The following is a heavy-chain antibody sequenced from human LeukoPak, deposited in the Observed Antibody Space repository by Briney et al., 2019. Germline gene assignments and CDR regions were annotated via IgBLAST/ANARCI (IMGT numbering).Heavy chain of an antibody. Sequence: GGSLRLSCAASGLTFRNYAMHWVRQAPGKGLEWVAVISYDGSNKYYEDSVKGRFTISRENFKNTLYLQMNSLRAEDTAVYYCAKDSGDDYGVEYYFDYWGQGTLVTVSS. CDR2: ISYDGSNK. CDR3: AKDSGDDYGVEYYFDY. CDR1: GLTFRNYA. D-gene: IGHD4-17*01. J-gene: IGHJ4*02. V-gene: IGHV3-30*04.